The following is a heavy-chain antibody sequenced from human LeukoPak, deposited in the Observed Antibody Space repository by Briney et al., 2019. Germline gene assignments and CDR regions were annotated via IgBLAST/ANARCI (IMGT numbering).Heavy chain of an antibody. CDR2: IYYSGST. Sequence: SETLSLTCAVYGGSFSGYYWSWIRQPPGKGLEWIGSIYYSGSTYYNPSLKSRVTISVDTSKNQFSLKLSSVTAADTAVYYCAREVAGTNYYYGMDVWGQGTTVTVSS. CDR1: GGSFSGYY. V-gene: IGHV4-34*01. D-gene: IGHD6-19*01. CDR3: AREVAGTNYYYGMDV. J-gene: IGHJ6*02.